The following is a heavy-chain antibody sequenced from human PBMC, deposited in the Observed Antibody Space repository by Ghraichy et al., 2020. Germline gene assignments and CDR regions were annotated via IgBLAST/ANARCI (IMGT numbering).Heavy chain of an antibody. J-gene: IGHJ4*02. D-gene: IGHD5-24*01. CDR1: GDSVSSSSAA. CDR2: TYYRSKWYN. CDR3: TRGRDGYINY. Sequence: SQTLSLTCGISGDSVSSSSAAWSWIRQSPSRGLEWLGRTYYRSKWYNDYAVSVKSRITISPDTSKNRFSLQLNSVTPEDTAVYYCTRGRDGYINYWGQGTLVTISS. V-gene: IGHV6-1*01.